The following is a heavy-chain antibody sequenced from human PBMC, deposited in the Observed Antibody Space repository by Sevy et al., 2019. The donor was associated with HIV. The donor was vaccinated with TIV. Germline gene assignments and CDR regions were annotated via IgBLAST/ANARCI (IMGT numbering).Heavy chain of an antibody. V-gene: IGHV4-34*01. J-gene: IGHJ4*02. D-gene: IGHD5-18*01. CDR1: GGSFSGYY. CDR2: INHSGST. Sequence: SETLSLTCAVYGGSFSGYYWSWIRQPPGKGLEWIGEINHSGSTNYNPSLKSRVTISVDTSKNQFSLKPNSVTAADTAVYYCARDYSYGFDYWGQGTLVTVSS. CDR3: ARDYSYGFDY.